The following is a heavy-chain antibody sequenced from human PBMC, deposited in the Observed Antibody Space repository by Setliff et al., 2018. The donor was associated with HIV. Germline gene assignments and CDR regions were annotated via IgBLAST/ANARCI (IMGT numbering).Heavy chain of an antibody. D-gene: IGHD2-2*01. J-gene: IGHJ2*01. CDR1: GGSLSSFS. V-gene: IGHV4-34*01. CDR3: ARDQRLPGVQPPYWYFDL. CDR2: VDHSGNT. Sequence: SGTLSLTCAVYGGSLSSFSWTWIRQAPGKGLEWIGEVDHSGNTNYNSSLKSRVTMSVDTSKNQFSLEMRSLTAADTAVYYCARDQRLPGVQPPYWYFDLWGRGTLVTVSS.